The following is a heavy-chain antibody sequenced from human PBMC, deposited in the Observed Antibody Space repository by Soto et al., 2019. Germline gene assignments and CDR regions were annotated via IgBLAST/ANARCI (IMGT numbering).Heavy chain of an antibody. Sequence: SETPSLTCTVSGGSIISGDYYWSWIRQPPGKGLEWIGYIYYSGDTSYNPSLKSRVTISIDTSKNQFSLKLSSVTAADTAFYYCSSDGVLLFGGNSDYYSTMDVWGQGTTVTVSS. V-gene: IGHV4-30-4*08. CDR2: IYYSGDT. D-gene: IGHD2-21*02. CDR3: SSDGVLLFGGNSDYYSTMDV. CDR1: GGSIISGDYY. J-gene: IGHJ6*02.